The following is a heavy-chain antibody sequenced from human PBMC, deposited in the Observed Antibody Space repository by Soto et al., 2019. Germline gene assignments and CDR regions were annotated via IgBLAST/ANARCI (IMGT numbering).Heavy chain of an antibody. Sequence: ASVKVSCKASGYTFTSYDINWVRQATGQGLEWMGWMNPNSGNTGYAQKFQGRVTMTRNTSISTAYMELSSLRSEDTAVYYCASKGPAAIILEPQNYYYYMDVWGKGTTVTVSS. J-gene: IGHJ6*03. D-gene: IGHD2-2*01. CDR3: ASKGPAAIILEPQNYYYYMDV. CDR1: GYTFTSYD. CDR2: MNPNSGNT. V-gene: IGHV1-8*01.